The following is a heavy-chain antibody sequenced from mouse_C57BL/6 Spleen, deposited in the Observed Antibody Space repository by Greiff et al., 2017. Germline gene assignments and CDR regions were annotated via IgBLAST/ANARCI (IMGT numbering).Heavy chain of an antibody. CDR3: AREDYYGGRDFDY. Sequence: EVKLMESGGGLVKPGGSLKLSCAASGFTFSSYTMSWVRQTPEKRLEWVATISGGGGNTYYPDSVKGRFTISRDNAKNTLYLQMSSLRSEDTALYYCAREDYYGGRDFDYWGQGTTLTVSS. D-gene: IGHD1-1*01. CDR2: ISGGGGNT. J-gene: IGHJ2*01. CDR1: GFTFSSYT. V-gene: IGHV5-9*01.